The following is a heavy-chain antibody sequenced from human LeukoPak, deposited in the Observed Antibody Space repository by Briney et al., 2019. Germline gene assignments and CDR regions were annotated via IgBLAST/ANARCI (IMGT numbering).Heavy chain of an antibody. CDR1: GFTFSSYA. Sequence: HPGGSLRLSCAASGFTFSSYAMSWVRQAPGKGLEWVSAISGSGGSTYYADSVKGRFTISRDNSKNTLYLQMNSLRAEDTAVYYCAKTYSSGWYGYDYWGQGTLVTVSS. CDR3: AKTYSSGWYGYDY. CDR2: ISGSGGST. V-gene: IGHV3-23*01. J-gene: IGHJ4*02. D-gene: IGHD6-19*01.